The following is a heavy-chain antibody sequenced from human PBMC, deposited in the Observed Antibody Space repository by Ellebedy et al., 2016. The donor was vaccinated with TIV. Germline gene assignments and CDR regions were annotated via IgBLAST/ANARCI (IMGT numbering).Heavy chain of an antibody. CDR3: ARDQWLGRAYYFDY. Sequence: GESLKISCAASGFTFSNYWMTWVRQAPGKGLEWVANIKQDGSEKYYVDSVEGRFSISRDNTRKSLYLQMNSLTDEDTAVYYCARDQWLGRAYYFDYWGPGTLVTVSS. CDR1: GFTFSNYW. J-gene: IGHJ4*02. D-gene: IGHD6-19*01. CDR2: IKQDGSEK. V-gene: IGHV3-7*01.